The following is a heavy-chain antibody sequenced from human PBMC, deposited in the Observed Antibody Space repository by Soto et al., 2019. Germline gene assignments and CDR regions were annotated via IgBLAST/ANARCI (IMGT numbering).Heavy chain of an antibody. J-gene: IGHJ4*02. Sequence: GGSLRLSCAASGFTFSKYGMHLVLHAPGKGLGWVALIWNDGIRKVYVDSVKGRFTISRDNSKNTLDLQMNNLRDEDTAVYYCARDDDNDANALDYWGPGTLVTVSS. CDR3: ARDDDNDANALDY. V-gene: IGHV3-33*01. CDR1: GFTFSKYG. CDR2: IWNDGIRK.